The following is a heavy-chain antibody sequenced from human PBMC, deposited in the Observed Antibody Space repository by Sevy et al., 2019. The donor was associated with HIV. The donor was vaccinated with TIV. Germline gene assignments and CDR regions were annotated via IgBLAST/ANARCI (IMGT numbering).Heavy chain of an antibody. J-gene: IGHJ4*02. CDR3: VRGKSGYSYGFDY. Sequence: RGCLRLSCATSGFTFSNYSMNWVRQAPGKGLERLLYISSSTSIIYYADSVKGRFTISRDNAKNSLYLQMSSLRDEDTAVYYCVRGKSGYSYGFDYWGQGTLVIVSS. D-gene: IGHD5-18*01. CDR1: GFTFSNYS. CDR2: ISSSTSII. V-gene: IGHV3-48*02.